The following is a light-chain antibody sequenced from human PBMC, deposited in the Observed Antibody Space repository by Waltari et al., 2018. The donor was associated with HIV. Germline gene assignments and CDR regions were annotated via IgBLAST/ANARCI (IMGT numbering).Light chain of an antibody. CDR2: GVY. CDR1: SSNIGANHD. Sequence: QSVLTQPPSVSGAPGQRVTISCSGSSSNIGANHDVHWYQQLPGTAPKILIYGVYLRPSGVPDRFSGSKSGTSAFLAITGLQPEDEADYFCQSYDTSLGAFYVFGTGTKVTVL. J-gene: IGLJ1*01. CDR3: QSYDTSLGAFYV. V-gene: IGLV1-40*01.